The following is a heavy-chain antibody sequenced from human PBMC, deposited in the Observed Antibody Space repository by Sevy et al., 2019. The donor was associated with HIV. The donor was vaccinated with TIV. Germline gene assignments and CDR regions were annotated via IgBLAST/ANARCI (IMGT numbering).Heavy chain of an antibody. V-gene: IGHV3-30*18. CDR3: AKDLDEWRATFYYYGMDV. J-gene: IGHJ6*02. CDR1: GFTFSNYD. Sequence: GGSLRLSCAASGFTFSNYDMHWVRQAPGKGLEWVALISHDGRNKYSADSVKGRFTISRDNSKNTLYLQMNSLRPEDTALYYCAKDLDEWRATFYYYGMDVWGQGTTVTVSS. CDR2: ISHDGRNK. D-gene: IGHD3-3*01.